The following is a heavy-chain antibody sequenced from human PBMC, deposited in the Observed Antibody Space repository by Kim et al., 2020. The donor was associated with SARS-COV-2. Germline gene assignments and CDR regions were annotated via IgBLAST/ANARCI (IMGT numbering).Heavy chain of an antibody. CDR1: GGSISSSSYY. D-gene: IGHD6-13*01. Sequence: SETLSLTCTVSGGSISSSSYYWGWIRQPPGKGLEWIGSIYYSGSTYYNPSLKSRVTISVDTSKNQFSLKLSSVTAADTAVYYCARHGEAAAGTLEYFQHWGQGTLVTVSS. V-gene: IGHV4-39*01. J-gene: IGHJ1*01. CDR3: ARHGEAAAGTLEYFQH. CDR2: IYYSGST.